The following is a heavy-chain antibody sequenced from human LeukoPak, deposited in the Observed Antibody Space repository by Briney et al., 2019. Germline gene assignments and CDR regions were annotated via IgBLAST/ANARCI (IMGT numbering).Heavy chain of an antibody. J-gene: IGHJ4*02. D-gene: IGHD6-19*01. V-gene: IGHV3-21*01. CDR1: GFTFSSYS. CDR3: ARGKEPVAGSLSHFDY. CDR2: ISSRSSYI. Sequence: GGSLRLSCAASGFTFSSYSMNWVRQAPGKGLEWVSSISSRSSYIDYADSLKGRFTISRDNAKNSLYLQMNSLRAEDTAVYYCARGKEPVAGSLSHFDYWGQGTLVTVSS.